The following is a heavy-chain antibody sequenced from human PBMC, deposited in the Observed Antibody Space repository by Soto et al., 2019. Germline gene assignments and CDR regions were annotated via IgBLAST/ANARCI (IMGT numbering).Heavy chain of an antibody. V-gene: IGHV1-8*01. J-gene: IGHJ5*02. CDR3: ASGMVRGVLSAS. CDR1: GYTFTSYD. Sequence: QVQLVQSGAEVKKPGASVKVSCKASGYTFTSYDINWVRQATGQGLEWMGWMKPNSGNTGYPQKLQGRVTMIRNTALTTAYMELSSLRSEDPAVYYFASGMVRGVLSASWGQGPLVTVSS. D-gene: IGHD3-10*01. CDR2: MKPNSGNT.